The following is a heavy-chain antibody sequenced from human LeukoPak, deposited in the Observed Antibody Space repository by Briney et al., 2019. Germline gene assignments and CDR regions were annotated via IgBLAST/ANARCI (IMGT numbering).Heavy chain of an antibody. CDR2: INHSGST. CDR1: GGSFSGYY. CDR3: ARGGIKAYSSSWRGDY. D-gene: IGHD6-13*01. V-gene: IGHV4-34*01. J-gene: IGHJ4*02. Sequence: SETLSLTCAVYGGSFSGYYWSWIRQPPGKGLEWIGEINHSGSTNYNPSLKSRVTISVGTSKNQFSLKLSSVTAADTAVYYCARGGIKAYSSSWRGDYWGQGTLVTVSS.